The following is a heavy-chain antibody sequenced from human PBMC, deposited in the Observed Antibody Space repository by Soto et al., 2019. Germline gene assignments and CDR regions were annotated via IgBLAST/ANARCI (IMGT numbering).Heavy chain of an antibody. CDR1: GYTFSSNG. CDR2: SSTYNT. D-gene: IGHD3-22*01. J-gene: IGHJ4*02. CDR3: AKRIDYYDSRGYYIE. Sequence: ASVKVSCKASGYTFSSNGISWLRQAPGQGLEWMGWSSTYNTDYAQKFQGRATMTTDTSTSTAHMELSSLRSDDTAVYYCAKRIDYYDSRGYYIEWGQGTLVTVSS. V-gene: IGHV1-18*04.